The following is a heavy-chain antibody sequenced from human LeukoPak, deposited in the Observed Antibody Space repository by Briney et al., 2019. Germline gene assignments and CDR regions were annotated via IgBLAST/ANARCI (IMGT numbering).Heavy chain of an antibody. J-gene: IGHJ4*02. D-gene: IGHD3-9*01. CDR2: TYYRSKWYN. V-gene: IGHV6-1*01. Sequence: SQTLSLTCAISGDSVSSNNGAWNWIRQSPSRGLEWLGRTYYRSKWYNDYAGSLISRITISPDTSKNQFSLQLYSVTPEDTAVYYYVRDVGTTGWHTFDYWGQGTLVTVSS. CDR1: GDSVSSNNGA. CDR3: VRDVGTTGWHTFDY.